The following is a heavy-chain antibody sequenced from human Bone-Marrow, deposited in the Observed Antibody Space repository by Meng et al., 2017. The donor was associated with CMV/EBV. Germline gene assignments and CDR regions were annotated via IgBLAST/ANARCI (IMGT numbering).Heavy chain of an antibody. CDR3: ATLDDIVVVPAAKRLLSPQRFFDY. D-gene: IGHD2-2*01. CDR1: GFTFDDYA. CDR2: ISYDGSNK. J-gene: IGHJ4*02. Sequence: GESLKISCAASGFTFDDYAMHWVRQAPGKGLEWVAVISYDGSNKYYADSVKGRFTISRDNSKNTLYLQMNSLRAEDTAVYYCATLDDIVVVPAAKRLLSPQRFFDYWGQGTLVTVSS. V-gene: IGHV3-30-3*01.